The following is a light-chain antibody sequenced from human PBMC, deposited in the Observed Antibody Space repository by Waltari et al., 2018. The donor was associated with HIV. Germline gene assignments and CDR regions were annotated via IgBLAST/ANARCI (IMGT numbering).Light chain of an antibody. CDR3: AAWDDSLSGHVA. V-gene: IGLV1-47*01. J-gene: IGLJ2*01. Sequence: QSVLTQPPSASGTPGQRVTLPCSGRSSNIGSNFFSWYQQILGTTPKLLIYKTDQRPSGVPDRFSGSKSGTSAALTISGLRSEDEADYFCAAWDDSLSGHVAFGGGTRVTVL. CDR2: KTD. CDR1: SSNIGSNF.